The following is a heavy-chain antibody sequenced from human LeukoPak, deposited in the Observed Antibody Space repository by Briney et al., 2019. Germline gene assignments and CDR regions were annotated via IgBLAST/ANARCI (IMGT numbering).Heavy chain of an antibody. Sequence: SETLSLTCTVSGGSISSFYWSWIRQPPGKGLEWIGYVYYSGSTNYNPSLKSRVTISVDTSKNQFSLKLSSVTAADAAVYYCARETTVAYYYYMDVWGKGTTVTVSS. CDR3: ARETTVAYYYYMDV. V-gene: IGHV4-59*01. D-gene: IGHD4-11*01. CDR1: GGSISSFY. J-gene: IGHJ6*03. CDR2: VYYSGST.